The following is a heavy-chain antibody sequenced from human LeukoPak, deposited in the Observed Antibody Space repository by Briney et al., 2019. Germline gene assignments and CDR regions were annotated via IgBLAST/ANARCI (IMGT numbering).Heavy chain of an antibody. Sequence: SETLSLTCTVSGGSISSSSYYWGWIRQPPGKGLEWIGSIYYSGSTYYNPSLKSRVTISVDTSKNQFSLKLSSVTAADTAVYYCARLVLKSRLFDPWGRGNLVTVSS. CDR2: IYYSGST. CDR3: ARLVLKSRLFDP. J-gene: IGHJ5*02. CDR1: GGSISSSSYY. V-gene: IGHV4-39*01. D-gene: IGHD3-9*01.